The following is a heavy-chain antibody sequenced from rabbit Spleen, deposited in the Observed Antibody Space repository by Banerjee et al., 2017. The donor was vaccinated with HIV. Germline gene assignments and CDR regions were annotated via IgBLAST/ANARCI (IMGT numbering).Heavy chain of an antibody. CDR3: ARDAGSSFSSYGMDL. CDR2: IDTGSSGFT. CDR1: GVSLNDKDV. J-gene: IGHJ6*01. V-gene: IGHV1S45*01. Sequence: QQQLEESGGGLVKPEGSLTLTCKASGVSLNDKDVMCWVRQAPGKGLEWIACIDTGSSGFTYLASWAKGRFTCSKTSSTTVTLQMTSLTAADTATYFCARDAGSSFSSYGMDLWGPGTLVTVS. D-gene: IGHD8-1*01.